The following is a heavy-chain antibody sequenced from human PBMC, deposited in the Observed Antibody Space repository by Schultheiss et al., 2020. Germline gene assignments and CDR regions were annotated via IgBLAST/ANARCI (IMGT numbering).Heavy chain of an antibody. D-gene: IGHD5-24*01. V-gene: IGHV4-34*09. CDR3: ARADGPKANDAFDI. CDR2: IYYSGST. Sequence: SETLSLTCAIYGGSFSGYYWSWIRQPPGKGLEWIGYIYYSGSTYYNPSLKSRVTISVDTSKNQFSLKLSSVTAADTAVYYCARADGPKANDAFDIWGQGTMVTV. CDR1: GGSFSGYY. J-gene: IGHJ3*02.